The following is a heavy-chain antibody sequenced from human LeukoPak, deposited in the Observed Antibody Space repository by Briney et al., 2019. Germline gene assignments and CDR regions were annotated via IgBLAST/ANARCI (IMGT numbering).Heavy chain of an antibody. D-gene: IGHD4-11*01. Sequence: PSDTLSLTCTVSGGSISSTSYYWGWIRQPPGKGLEWIATIYYSGSTYYNPSLKSRVTISADTSKNQFSLKLTSVTAADTAVYYCATPGYGRPLYRFDYWGQGTLVTVSS. J-gene: IGHJ4*02. CDR2: IYYSGST. CDR3: ATPGYGRPLYRFDY. V-gene: IGHV4-39*01. CDR1: GGSISSTSYY.